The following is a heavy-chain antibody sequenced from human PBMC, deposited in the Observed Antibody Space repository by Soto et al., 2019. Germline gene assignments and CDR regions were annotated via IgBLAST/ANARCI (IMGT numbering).Heavy chain of an antibody. CDR1: GGSISSYD. CDR2: IYYSGST. J-gene: IGHJ4*02. V-gene: IGHV4-59*08. CDR3: ARHPDYDILTRFEY. Sequence: SDTLXLTWTVSGGSISSYDWSWIRQPPGKGLEWIGYIYYSGSTNYNPSLKSRVTISVDTSKNQFSLKLSSVTAADTAVYYCARHPDYDILTRFEYWAQRTLVTVSS. D-gene: IGHD3-9*01.